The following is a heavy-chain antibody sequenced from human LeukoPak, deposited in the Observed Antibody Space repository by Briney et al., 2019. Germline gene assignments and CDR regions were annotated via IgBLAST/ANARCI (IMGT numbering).Heavy chain of an antibody. CDR1: GGSFSGYY. V-gene: IGHV4-34*01. CDR2: INHSGST. CDR3: ATLGYCSSTSCYDFDY. D-gene: IGHD2-2*01. J-gene: IGHJ4*02. Sequence: SSETLSLTCAVYGGSFSGYYWSWIRQPPGKGLEWIGEINHSGSTNYNPSLKSRVTISVDTSKNQFSLKLSSVTAADTAVYYCATLGYCSSTSCYDFDYWGQGTLVTVSS.